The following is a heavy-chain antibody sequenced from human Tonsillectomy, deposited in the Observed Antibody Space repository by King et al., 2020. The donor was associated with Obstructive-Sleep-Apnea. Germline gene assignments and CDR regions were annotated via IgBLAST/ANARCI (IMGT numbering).Heavy chain of an antibody. J-gene: IGHJ4*02. CDR1: GFAFSSYS. CDR2: IYPSGGNT. Sequence: VQLVESGGDLVQPGGSLRLSCAASGFAFSSYSMNLVRQAPGKGLEWDSYIYPSGGNTYYADPVKGRFTISRNNAKNSLSLQMNSLRVDDTAIYYCARDHDWAFDFWGQGTLVTVSS. CDR3: ARDHDWAFDF. D-gene: IGHD3-9*01. V-gene: IGHV3-48*04.